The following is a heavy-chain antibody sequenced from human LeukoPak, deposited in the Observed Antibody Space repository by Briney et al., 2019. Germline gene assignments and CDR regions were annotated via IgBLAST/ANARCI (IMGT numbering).Heavy chain of an antibody. Sequence: GGSLRLSCAASGFTFSSYWMSWVRQAPGKGLEWVANIKQDGSEKYYVDSVKGRFTISRDNAKNSLYLQMNSLRAEDTAVYYCARCIAAAGRKYYFDYWGQGTLVTVSS. V-gene: IGHV3-7*01. J-gene: IGHJ4*02. CDR3: ARCIAAAGRKYYFDY. CDR1: GFTFSSYW. D-gene: IGHD6-13*01. CDR2: IKQDGSEK.